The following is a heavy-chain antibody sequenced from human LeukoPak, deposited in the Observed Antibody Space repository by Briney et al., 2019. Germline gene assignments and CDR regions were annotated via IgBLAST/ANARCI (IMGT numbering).Heavy chain of an antibody. CDR1: GFTFSSYS. J-gene: IGHJ4*02. V-gene: IGHV3-21*01. Sequence: PGGSLRLSCAASGFTFSSYSMNWVRQAPGKGLEWVSSISSSSSYIYYADSVKGRFTISRDNAKNSLYLQMNSLRAEDTAVYYCARGRAATWRPTSVDYWGQGTLVTVSS. CDR2: ISSSSSYI. D-gene: IGHD6-25*01. CDR3: ARGRAATWRPTSVDY.